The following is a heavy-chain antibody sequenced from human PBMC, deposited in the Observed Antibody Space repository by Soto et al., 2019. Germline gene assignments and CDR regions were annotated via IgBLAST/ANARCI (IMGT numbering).Heavy chain of an antibody. Sequence: GASVKVSCKVSGYTLTELSMHWVRQAPGKGLEWMGGFDPEDGETIYAQKFQGRVTMTEDTSTDTAYMELSSLRSEDTAVYYCATASVWISSSSSPDRNWLDPWGQGTLVTVSS. D-gene: IGHD6-6*01. CDR2: FDPEDGET. J-gene: IGHJ5*02. CDR1: GYTLTELS. V-gene: IGHV1-24*01. CDR3: ATASVWISSSSSPDRNWLDP.